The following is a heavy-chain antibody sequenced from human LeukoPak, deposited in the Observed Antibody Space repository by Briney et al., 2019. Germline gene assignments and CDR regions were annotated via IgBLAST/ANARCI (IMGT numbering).Heavy chain of an antibody. Sequence: PGESLKISCKGSGYSFSSYWIGWVRQMPGKGLEWMGLINAADSDTRYSPSFQGQVLISVDKSISTAYLQWGNLKATDTALYYCARLPCTGGSCSKTFDYWGQGTLVTV. D-gene: IGHD2-15*01. V-gene: IGHV5-51*01. J-gene: IGHJ4*02. CDR2: INAADSDT. CDR1: GYSFSSYW. CDR3: ARLPCTGGSCSKTFDY.